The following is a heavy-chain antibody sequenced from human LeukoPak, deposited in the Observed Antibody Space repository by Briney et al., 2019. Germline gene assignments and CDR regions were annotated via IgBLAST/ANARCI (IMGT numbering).Heavy chain of an antibody. D-gene: IGHD2-2*01. CDR3: AGENIVVVPAAHPGSVYYYYMDV. Sequence: ASVKVSCKASAYTFTSYDINWVRQATGQGLEWMGWMNPNSANTGYAQKFQGRVTITRNTSISTAYMELSSLRSEDTAVYYCAGENIVVVPAAHPGSVYYYYMDVWGKGTTVTVSS. CDR1: AYTFTSYD. J-gene: IGHJ6*03. CDR2: MNPNSANT. V-gene: IGHV1-8*03.